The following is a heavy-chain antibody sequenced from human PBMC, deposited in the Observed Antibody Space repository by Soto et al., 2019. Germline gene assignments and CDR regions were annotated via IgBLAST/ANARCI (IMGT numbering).Heavy chain of an antibody. CDR1: GGTFSSYA. CDR3: ARDSQLWFGELFHGYYYYGMDV. D-gene: IGHD3-10*01. Sequence: SVKVSFKASGGTFSSYAISWLRQAPGQGLEWMGGIIPIFGTANYAQKFQGRVTITADKSTSTAYMELSSLRSEDTAVYYCARDSQLWFGELFHGYYYYGMDVWGQGTTVTVSS. CDR2: IIPIFGTA. V-gene: IGHV1-69*06. J-gene: IGHJ6*02.